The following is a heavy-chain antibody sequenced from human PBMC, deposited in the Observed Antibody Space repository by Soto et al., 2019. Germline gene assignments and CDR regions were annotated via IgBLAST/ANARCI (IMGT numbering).Heavy chain of an antibody. CDR2: IYYSGST. J-gene: IGHJ4*02. CDR3: AIIPGIPTCRPDY. V-gene: IGHV4-39*01. D-gene: IGHD6-6*01. CDR1: GGSISSPTYY. Sequence: SETLALTCSVSGGSISSPTYYWGWIRQPPGKGLEWIGSIYYSGSTYYSPSLKSRVTISVDTSKNQFSLKVSSVTAADTAVYYCAIIPGIPTCRPDYSGPGRLVTVFS.